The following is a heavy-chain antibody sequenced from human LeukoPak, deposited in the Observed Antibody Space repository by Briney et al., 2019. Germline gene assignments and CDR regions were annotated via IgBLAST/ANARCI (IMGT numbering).Heavy chain of an antibody. CDR1: GFTFNDYA. CDR3: AKDITPYYYDSSGYYCGRLDY. D-gene: IGHD3-22*01. CDR2: ISGDGGST. V-gene: IGHV3-43*02. J-gene: IGHJ4*02. Sequence: GGSLRLSCAASGFTFNDYAMHWVRLAPGKGLEWVFLISGDGGSTYYAASVEGCFTISRDNSKISMYVQMNSLRTDDTALYYCAKDITPYYYDSSGYYCGRLDYWGQGTLVTVSS.